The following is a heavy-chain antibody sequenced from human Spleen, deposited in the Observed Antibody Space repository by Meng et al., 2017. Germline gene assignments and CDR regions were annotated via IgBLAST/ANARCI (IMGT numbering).Heavy chain of an antibody. D-gene: IGHD5-12*01. CDR3: ARDLFNPDPYSGYDLAYFDY. CDR2: ISSSSSYI. V-gene: IGHV3-21*01. J-gene: IGHJ4*02. CDR1: GFTFSSYS. Sequence: GGSLRLSCAASGFTFSSYSMNWVRQAPGKGLEWVSSISSSSSYIYYADSVKGRFTISRDNAKNSLYLQMNSLRAEDTAVYYCARDLFNPDPYSGYDLAYFDYWGQGTLVTVSS.